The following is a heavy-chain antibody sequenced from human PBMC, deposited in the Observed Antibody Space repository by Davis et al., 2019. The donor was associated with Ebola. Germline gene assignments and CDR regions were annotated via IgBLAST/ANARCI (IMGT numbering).Heavy chain of an antibody. D-gene: IGHD5-24*01. CDR3: ARGALHGYNYVWFDP. J-gene: IGHJ5*02. V-gene: IGHV4-61*08. Sequence: PSETLSLTCTVSGVSISRGGYYWSWIRQPPGKGLEWVGYIYSRGNTKYNPSLKSRVTISVDTSKNQFSLNLSSVTAADTAVYYCARGALHGYNYVWFDPWGQGTLVTVSS. CDR2: IYSRGNT. CDR1: GVSISRGGYY.